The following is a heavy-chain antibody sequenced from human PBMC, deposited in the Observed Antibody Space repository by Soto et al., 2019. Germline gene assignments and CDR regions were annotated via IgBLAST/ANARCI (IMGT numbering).Heavy chain of an antibody. V-gene: IGHV5-51*01. CDR2: IYPGDSDT. CDR1: GYSFTSYW. CDR3: ARGGGCSGGSCYRVDYYYYGMDV. J-gene: IGHJ6*02. Sequence: PGESLKISCKGSGYSFTSYWIGWVRQMPGKGLEWMGIIYPGDSDTRYSPSFQGQVTISADKSISTAYLQWSSLKASDTAMYYCARGGGCSGGSCYRVDYYYYGMDVWGQGTTVTVAS. D-gene: IGHD2-15*01.